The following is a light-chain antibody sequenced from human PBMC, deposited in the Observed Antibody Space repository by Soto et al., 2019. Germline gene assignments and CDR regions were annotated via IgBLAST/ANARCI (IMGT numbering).Light chain of an antibody. CDR1: QSVTTNF. J-gene: IGKJ2*01. V-gene: IGKV3-20*01. Sequence: ENVLTQSPGPLYLSPEERATLSCGASQSVTTNFLAWYQQKPGQAPRLVIYGASTRAAGVPDRFSGSGSGTDVTLTITRLEPEDFAVYYCQQYGRSPLLYTFGQGTKLGVK. CDR3: QQYGRSPLLYT. CDR2: GAS.